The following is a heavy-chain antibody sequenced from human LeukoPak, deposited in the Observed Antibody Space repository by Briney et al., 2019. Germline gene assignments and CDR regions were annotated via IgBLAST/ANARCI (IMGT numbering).Heavy chain of an antibody. Sequence: GESLKISCKASGYSFTSYWIGWVRQMPGKGLEWMGIIYPDDSDTRYSPSFEGQVTISTEKSISTAYLQWSSLKASDTAMYYCARRGMATITYVYWGQGTLVTVSS. J-gene: IGHJ4*02. D-gene: IGHD5-24*01. V-gene: IGHV5-51*01. CDR3: ARRGMATITYVY. CDR2: IYPDDSDT. CDR1: GYSFTSYW.